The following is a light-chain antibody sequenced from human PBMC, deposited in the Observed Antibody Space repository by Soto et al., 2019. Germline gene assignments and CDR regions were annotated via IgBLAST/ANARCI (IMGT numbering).Light chain of an antibody. V-gene: IGLV2-14*01. CDR3: SSYTNINTGACV. Sequence: QSALTQPASVSGSPGQSITISCTGTSGDIGSYNRVSWYQQHPGKAPKLIIYEVTDRPSGVSNRFSGSKSGNTASLTIPGLQAEDEAEYYCSSYTNINTGACVFGAGTKVTVL. J-gene: IGLJ1*01. CDR1: SGDIGSYNR. CDR2: EVT.